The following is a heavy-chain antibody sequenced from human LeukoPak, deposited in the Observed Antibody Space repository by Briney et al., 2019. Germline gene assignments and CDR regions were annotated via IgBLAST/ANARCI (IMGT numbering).Heavy chain of an antibody. J-gene: IGHJ4*02. CDR2: ITGTGVRT. V-gene: IGHV3-23*01. CDR3: AMHRDRRVGASTRVYFDS. CDR1: GSTFSDFA. Sequence: PGGSLRLSCAASGSTFSDFAMSWVRQAPGKGLEWVSAITGTGVRTFYADSVKGRFTISRDNSKNTVYLQMNSLRAEDTAVYYCAMHRDRRVGASTRVYFDSWGPGTLVTVSS. D-gene: IGHD1-26*01.